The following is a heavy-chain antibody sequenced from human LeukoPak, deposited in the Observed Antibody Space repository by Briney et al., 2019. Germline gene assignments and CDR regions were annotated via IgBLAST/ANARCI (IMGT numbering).Heavy chain of an antibody. D-gene: IGHD5-18*01. J-gene: IGHJ4*02. Sequence: PGGSLRLSCSASGFTFGDYAMSWVRQAPGKGLEWVGLIRSKTYGGTTEYAASVKGRFTISRDDSKTIAYLQMNSLKTEDTALYYCTRIRAYSLDYWGQGTLVTVSS. CDR2: IRSKTYGGTT. V-gene: IGHV3-49*04. CDR3: TRIRAYSLDY. CDR1: GFTFGDYA.